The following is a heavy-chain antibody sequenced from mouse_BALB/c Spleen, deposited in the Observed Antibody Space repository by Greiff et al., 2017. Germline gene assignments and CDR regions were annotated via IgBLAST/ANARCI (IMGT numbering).Heavy chain of an antibody. D-gene: IGHD1-1*01. CDR1: GFTFSSYT. CDR3: ARHEDYYGSSYGGFAY. J-gene: IGHJ3*01. V-gene: IGHV5-12-2*01. CDR2: ISNGGGST. Sequence: EVKVEESGGGLVQPGGSLKLSCAASGFTFSSYTMSWVRQTPEKRLEWVAYISNGGGSTYYPDTVKGRFTISRDNAKNTLYLQMSSLKSEDTAMYYCARHEDYYGSSYGGFAYWGQGTLVTVSA.